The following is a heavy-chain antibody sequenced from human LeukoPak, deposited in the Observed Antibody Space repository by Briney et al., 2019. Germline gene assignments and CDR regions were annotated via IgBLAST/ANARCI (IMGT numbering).Heavy chain of an antibody. D-gene: IGHD2-2*01. Sequence: GGSLRLSCAVSGFTFSSYWMSWVRQAPGKGLEWVASIKEEGSEKHYVDSVKGRFTISRDNAKNSLYLQMNSLRAEDTAVYYCARGHYQLSWGQGIPVTVSS. CDR1: GFTFSSYW. CDR2: IKEEGSEK. J-gene: IGHJ5*02. V-gene: IGHV3-7*01. CDR3: ARGHYQLS.